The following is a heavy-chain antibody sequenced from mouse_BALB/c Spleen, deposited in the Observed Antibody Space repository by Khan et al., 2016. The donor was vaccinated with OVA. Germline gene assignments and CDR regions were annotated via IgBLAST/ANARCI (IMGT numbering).Heavy chain of an antibody. CDR1: GYTFTDYV. V-gene: IGHV9-3-1*01. J-gene: IGHJ2*01. CDR3: ARFHGGY. CDR2: INTYTGEP. Sequence: QIQLVQSGPELKKPGETVKISCKASGYTFTDYVMNWVKQAPGKGLRWMGWINTYTGEPTYADDFKGRFAFYLETSARTAYLQINNLNNEDTATYFCARFHGGYWGQGTTLTVSS.